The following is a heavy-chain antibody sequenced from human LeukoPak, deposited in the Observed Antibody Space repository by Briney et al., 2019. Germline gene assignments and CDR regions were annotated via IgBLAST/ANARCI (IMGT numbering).Heavy chain of an antibody. CDR1: GFSLSTSGVG. CDR2: IYWDDNK. CDR3: AHALYTSGLYSQAYFDY. J-gene: IGHJ4*02. Sequence: SGPTLVNPTQTLTLTCTFSGFSLSTSGVGVGWIRQPPRKALEWLALIYWDDNKRYSPSLKSRVTVTKDTSKNHVVLTMTNMDPVDTATYYCAHALYTSGLYSQAYFDYWGQGTLVTVSS. D-gene: IGHD6-19*01. V-gene: IGHV2-5*02.